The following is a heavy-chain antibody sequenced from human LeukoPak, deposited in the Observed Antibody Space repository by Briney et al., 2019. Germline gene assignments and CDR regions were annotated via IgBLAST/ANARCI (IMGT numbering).Heavy chain of an antibody. CDR1: GFTFSSYG. CDR2: IRYDGSNK. Sequence: GRSLRLSCAASGFTFSSYGMNWVPQAPGKGLEWVAFIRYDGSNKYYADSVKGRFTISRDNSKNRLYLQMNSLRAEDTAVYYCAKDPYNWNDDDAFDIWGQGTMVTVSS. CDR3: AKDPYNWNDDDAFDI. D-gene: IGHD1-20*01. V-gene: IGHV3-30*02. J-gene: IGHJ3*02.